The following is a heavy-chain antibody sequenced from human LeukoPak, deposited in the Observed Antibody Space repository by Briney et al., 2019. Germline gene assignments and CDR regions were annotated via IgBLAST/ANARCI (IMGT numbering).Heavy chain of an antibody. CDR2: INGYNGDT. D-gene: IGHD3-22*01. CDR1: GYTFTNYG. V-gene: IGHV1-18*01. J-gene: IGHJ2*01. CDR3: ARDGGTYYSDTSGYWYLDL. Sequence: ASVKVSCKASGYTFTNYGISWVRQAPGQGLEWMGWINGYNGDTNYAQKLQGRVTMTRDTSTNTAYMELRSLRSDDTAVYYCARDGGTYYSDTSGYWYLDLWGRGTLVTVSS.